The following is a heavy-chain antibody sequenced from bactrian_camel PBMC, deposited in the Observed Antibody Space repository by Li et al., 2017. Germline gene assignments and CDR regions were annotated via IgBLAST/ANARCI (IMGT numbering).Heavy chain of an antibody. J-gene: IGHJ4*01. CDR1: GVDFSRNY. V-gene: IGHV3-2*01. CDR3: ATVTSHVASMAS. D-gene: IGHD4*01. Sequence: HVQLVESGGGLVQSGGSLRLSCAVSGVDFSRNYFSWARQLPDKRTEWLASVDREGDDTTYRDSVKGRFFISKDNAENTVYLQMNTLKTEDTALYYCATVTSHVASMASWGQGTQVTVS. CDR2: VDREGDDT.